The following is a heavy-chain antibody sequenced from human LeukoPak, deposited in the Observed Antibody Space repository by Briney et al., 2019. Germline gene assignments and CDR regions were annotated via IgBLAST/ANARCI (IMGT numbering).Heavy chain of an antibody. CDR3: ARRGGYSYGRHEGSDY. J-gene: IGHJ4*02. D-gene: IGHD5-18*01. Sequence: PSETLSLTCAVYGGSFSGYYWSWIRQPPGKGLEWIGEINHSGSTNYNPSLKSRVTISVDTSKNQFSLKLSSVAAADTAVYYCARRGGYSYGRHEGSDYWGQGTLVTVSS. CDR2: INHSGST. CDR1: GGSFSGYY. V-gene: IGHV4-34*01.